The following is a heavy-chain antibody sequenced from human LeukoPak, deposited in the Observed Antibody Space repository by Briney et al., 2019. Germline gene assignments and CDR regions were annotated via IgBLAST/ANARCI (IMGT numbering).Heavy chain of an antibody. CDR1: TFSFSSHG. Sequence: GGSLRLSCAASTFSFSSHGLYWVRQAPGKGLEWVAFIYKDENDKGCADSVKGRFTISRDNSNNMLYLQMNSLRADDAAVYYCATLVKTGEGGRGYFDHWGQGTLLTVSS. J-gene: IGHJ4*02. CDR2: IYKDENDK. CDR3: ATLVKTGEGGRGYFDH. D-gene: IGHD7-27*01. V-gene: IGHV3-30*02.